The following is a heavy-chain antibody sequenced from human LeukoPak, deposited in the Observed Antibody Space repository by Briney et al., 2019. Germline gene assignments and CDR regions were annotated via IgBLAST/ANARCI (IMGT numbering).Heavy chain of an antibody. CDR1: GFTFSSYA. D-gene: IGHD2-2*01. CDR2: ISYDGSNK. V-gene: IGHV3-30-3*01. Sequence: GGSLRLSCAASGFTFSSYAMHWVRQAPGKGLEWVAVISYDGSNKYYADSVKGRLTISRDNSKNTLYLQMNSLRAEDTAVYYCAKEGAIAVVPAAKGEDSWGQGTLVTVSS. J-gene: IGHJ4*02. CDR3: AKEGAIAVVPAAKGEDS.